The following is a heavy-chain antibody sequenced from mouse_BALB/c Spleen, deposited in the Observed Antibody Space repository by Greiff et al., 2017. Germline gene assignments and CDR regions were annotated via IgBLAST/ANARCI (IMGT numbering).Heavy chain of an antibody. CDR2: INPYNDGT. CDR3: ARLYYGYDVYYAMDY. V-gene: IGHV1-14*01. J-gene: IGHJ4*01. Sequence: VQLQQSGPELVKPGASVKMSCKASGYTFTSYVMHWVKQKPGQGLEWIGYINPYNDGTKYNEKFKGKATLTSDKSSSTAYMELSSLTSEDSAVYYCARLYYGYDVYYAMDYWGQGTSVTVSS. CDR1: GYTFTSYV. D-gene: IGHD2-2*01.